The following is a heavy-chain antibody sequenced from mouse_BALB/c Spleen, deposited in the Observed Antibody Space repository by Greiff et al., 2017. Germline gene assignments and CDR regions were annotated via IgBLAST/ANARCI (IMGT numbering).Heavy chain of an antibody. Sequence: DVHLVESGGGLVQPGGSLKLSCAASGFTFSSYTMSWVRQTPEKRLEWVAYISNGGGSTYYPDTVKGRFTISRDNAKNTLYLQMSSLKSEDTAMYYCARLENGNFGYWGQGTTLTVSS. CDR3: ARLENGNFGY. CDR1: GFTFSSYT. D-gene: IGHD4-1*01. CDR2: ISNGGGST. V-gene: IGHV5-12-2*01. J-gene: IGHJ2*01.